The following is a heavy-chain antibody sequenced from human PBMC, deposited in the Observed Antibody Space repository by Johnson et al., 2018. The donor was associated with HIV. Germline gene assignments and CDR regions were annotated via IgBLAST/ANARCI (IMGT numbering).Heavy chain of an antibody. CDR3: VTADRGSA. Sequence: EMQLVESGGGLVQPGGSLRLSCAASGFTLSNHWMSWVRQAPGKGLEYVANVNQDGSAKFYVDSVKGRFTISRDNAKNSLYLQMNSLRDEDTAMYYCVTADRGSAWGQGTTVTVSS. CDR1: GFTLSNHW. V-gene: IGHV3-7*05. D-gene: IGHD1-26*01. CDR2: VNQDGSAK. J-gene: IGHJ3*01.